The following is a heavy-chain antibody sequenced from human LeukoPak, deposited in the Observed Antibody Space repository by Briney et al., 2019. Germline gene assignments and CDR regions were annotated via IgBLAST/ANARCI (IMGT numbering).Heavy chain of an antibody. CDR1: GGSISSGDYY. CDR2: IYYSGST. J-gene: IGHJ4*02. D-gene: IGHD2-15*01. CDR3: ARETVALGSFDY. V-gene: IGHV4-30-4*08. Sequence: SQTLSLTCTVSGGSISSGDYYWSRIRQPPGKGLEWIGYIYYSGSTYYNPSLKSRVTISVDTSKNQFSLKLSSVTAADTAVYYCARETVALGSFDYWGQGTLVTVSS.